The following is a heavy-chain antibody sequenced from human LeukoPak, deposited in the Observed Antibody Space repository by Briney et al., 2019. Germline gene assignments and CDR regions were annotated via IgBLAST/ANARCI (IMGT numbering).Heavy chain of an antibody. CDR3: ARSPRITMVQLDY. V-gene: IGHV4-59*08. D-gene: IGHD3-10*01. J-gene: IGHJ4*02. CDR2: IYYSGST. Sequence: PSETLSLTCAVYGGSFSDKYWSWIRQPPGKGLEWIGYIYYSGSTNYNPSLKSRVTISVDTSKNQFSLKLSSVTAADTAVYYCARSPRITMVQLDYWGQGTLVTVSS. CDR1: GGSFSDKY.